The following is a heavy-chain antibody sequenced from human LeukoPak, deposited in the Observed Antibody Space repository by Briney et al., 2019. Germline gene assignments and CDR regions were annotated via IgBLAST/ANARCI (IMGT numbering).Heavy chain of an antibody. Sequence: GGSLRLSCAASGFTFSVAWMSWVRQAPGKGLEWVSSISTMSNYIFYGDSVKGRFTISRDNAKNSVYLQMNSLRPEDTAVYYCSRDRLGGLDLWGQGTLVTVSS. J-gene: IGHJ5*02. CDR3: SRDRLGGLDL. CDR1: GFTFSVAW. V-gene: IGHV3-21*01. D-gene: IGHD5-12*01. CDR2: ISTMSNYI.